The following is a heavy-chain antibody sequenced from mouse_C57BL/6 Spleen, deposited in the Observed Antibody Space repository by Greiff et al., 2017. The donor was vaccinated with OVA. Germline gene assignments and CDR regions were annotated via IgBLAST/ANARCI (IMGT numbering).Heavy chain of an antibody. CDR3: TIRGYYYGSSYASYYFDY. CDR1: GFTFSDAW. Sequence: EVKLVESGGGLVQPGGSMKLSCAASGFTFSDAWMDWVRQSPEKGLEWVAEIRNKANNHATYYAESVKGRFTISRDDSKSSVYLQMNSLRAEDTGIYYCTIRGYYYGSSYASYYFDYWGQGTTLTVSS. V-gene: IGHV6-6*01. CDR2: IRNKANNHAT. J-gene: IGHJ2*01. D-gene: IGHD1-1*01.